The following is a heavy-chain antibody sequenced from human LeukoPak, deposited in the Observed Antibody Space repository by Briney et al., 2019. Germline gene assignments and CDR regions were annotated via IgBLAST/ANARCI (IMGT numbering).Heavy chain of an antibody. J-gene: IGHJ4*02. CDR2: ISGYNGNT. CDR1: GYSFTSHG. D-gene: IGHD1-14*01. Sequence: ASVKVSCKTSGYSFTSHGISWVRQAPGQGLEWXXXISGYNGNTNYAQKFQGRVTMTTDASTRTAHMEVRGLRSDDTAVYYCARGGWTTGMDYWGRGTLVTVSS. V-gene: IGHV1-18*01. CDR3: ARGGWTTGMDY.